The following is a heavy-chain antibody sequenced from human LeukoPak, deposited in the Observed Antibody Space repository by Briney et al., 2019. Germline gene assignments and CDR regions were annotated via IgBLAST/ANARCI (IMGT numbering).Heavy chain of an antibody. Sequence: PGGSLRLSCAASGFTFSSYWMHWVRQAPGKGLVWVSRINSDGSSTSYADSVKGRFTISRDNAKNTLYLQMNSLRAEDTAVYYCAKLRNLAGRAFDYWGQGTLVTVSS. CDR1: GFTFSSYW. V-gene: IGHV3-74*01. CDR2: INSDGSST. CDR3: AKLRNLAGRAFDY. D-gene: IGHD6-19*01. J-gene: IGHJ4*02.